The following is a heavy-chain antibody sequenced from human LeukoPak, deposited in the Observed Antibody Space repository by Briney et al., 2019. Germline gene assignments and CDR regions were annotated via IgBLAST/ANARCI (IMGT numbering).Heavy chain of an antibody. CDR2: ISSSSGTI. CDR1: GFTFNTYS. CDR3: ARGRDLFDS. Sequence: HSGRSLRLSCVASGFTFNTYSMNWFRQAPGKGLEWISYISSSSGTIYYADSVKGRFAISRDNAKNSLYLQMNSLRAEDTAVHYCARGRDLFDSWGQGTLVIVSS. V-gene: IGHV3-48*04. J-gene: IGHJ4*02.